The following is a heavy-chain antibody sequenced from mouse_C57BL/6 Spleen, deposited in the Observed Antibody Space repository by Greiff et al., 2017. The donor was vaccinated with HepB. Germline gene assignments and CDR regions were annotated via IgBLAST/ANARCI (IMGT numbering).Heavy chain of an antibody. V-gene: IGHV1-15*01. CDR1: GYTFTDYE. J-gene: IGHJ1*03. D-gene: IGHD1-1*01. CDR2: IDPETGGT. CDR3: TRRDSTVEAPYFDV. Sequence: VQLQQSGAELVRPGASVTLSCKASGYTFTDYEMHWVKQTPVHGLEWIGAIDPETGGTAYNQKFKGKAILTADKSSSTAYMELRSLTSEDSAVYYCTRRDSTVEAPYFDVWGTGATVTVSS.